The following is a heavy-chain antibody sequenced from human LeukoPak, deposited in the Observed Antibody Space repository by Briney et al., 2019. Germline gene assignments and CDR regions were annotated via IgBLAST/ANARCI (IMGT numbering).Heavy chain of an antibody. CDR3: ARELGYCSGGSCRFDAFDI. CDR2: IKQDGSEK. J-gene: IGHJ3*02. CDR1: GFTFSTYA. Sequence: QAGGSLRLSCAASGFTFSTYAMHWVRQAPGKGLEWVANIKQDGSEKYYVDSVKGRFTISRDNAKNSLYLQMNSLRAEDTAVYYCARELGYCSGGSCRFDAFDIWGQGTMVTVSS. V-gene: IGHV3-7*01. D-gene: IGHD2-15*01.